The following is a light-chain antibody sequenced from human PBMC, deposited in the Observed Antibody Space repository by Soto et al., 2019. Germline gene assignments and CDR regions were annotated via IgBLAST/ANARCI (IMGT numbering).Light chain of an antibody. V-gene: IGKV3-15*01. CDR3: QQYKNWPPWT. CDR1: QSVSDN. CDR2: GTS. J-gene: IGKJ1*01. Sequence: EIVMTQSPAALSVSPGERATLSCRASQSVSDNLAWYQQKPGQAPSLLIFGTSTRATGIPARFSGSGSGTEFTLTISSLQSEDFAVYYCQQYKNWPPWTFGQGTKVEIK.